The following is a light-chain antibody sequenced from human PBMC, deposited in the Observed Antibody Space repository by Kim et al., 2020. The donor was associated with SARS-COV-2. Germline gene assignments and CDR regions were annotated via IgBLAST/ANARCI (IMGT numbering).Light chain of an antibody. CDR3: QVWDSSTGV. Sequence: VALGKTARITCGGNNIGTKNVHWFQQKPGQAPVLVICGDSNRPSGIPERFSGSNSGNTATLTISRAQPGDEADYYCQVWDSSTGVFGGGTQLTVL. V-gene: IGLV3-9*01. CDR1: NIGTKN. CDR2: GDS. J-gene: IGLJ3*02.